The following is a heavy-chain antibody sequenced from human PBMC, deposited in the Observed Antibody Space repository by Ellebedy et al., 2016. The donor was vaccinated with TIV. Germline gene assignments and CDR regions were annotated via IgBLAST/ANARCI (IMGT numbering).Heavy chain of an antibody. CDR1: GYTFPSYG. CDR2: IMPILGLA. Sequence: AASVKVSCKASGYTFPSYGISWVRQAPGQGLEWMGRIMPILGLASYAQNFQGRVTITADKSTSTAYMELSSLRSEDAALYYCATDGGSAEVERRETLSYWGLGTLVTVSS. CDR3: ATDGGSAEVERRETLSY. J-gene: IGHJ4*02. D-gene: IGHD3-16*01. V-gene: IGHV1-69*04.